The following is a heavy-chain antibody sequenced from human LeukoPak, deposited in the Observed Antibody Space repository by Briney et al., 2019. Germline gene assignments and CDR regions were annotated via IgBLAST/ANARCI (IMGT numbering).Heavy chain of an antibody. CDR1: GFTFSTSW. J-gene: IGHJ6*02. V-gene: IGHV1-24*01. CDR2: FDPEDGET. Sequence: GDSLKISCETSGFTFSTSWIGWVRQAPGKGLEWMGGFDPEDGETIYAQKFQGRVTMTEDTSTDTAYMELSSLRSEDTAVYYCATVWAWLPMGKDYYYYGMDVWGQGTTVTVSS. D-gene: IGHD5-12*01. CDR3: ATVWAWLPMGKDYYYYGMDV.